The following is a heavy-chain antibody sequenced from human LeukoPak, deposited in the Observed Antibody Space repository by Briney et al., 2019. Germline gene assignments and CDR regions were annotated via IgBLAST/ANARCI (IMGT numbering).Heavy chain of an antibody. CDR1: GGSISNYY. J-gene: IGHJ4*02. V-gene: IGHV4-4*07. Sequence: SETLSLTCTVSGGSISNYYWNWIRQPAGKELEWIGRIYTSESTNYNPSLKSRVTMSVDTSKNQFALKLSYVTAADTAVYYCARSYYGSGSYNFDYWGQGTLVTVSS. CDR2: IYTSEST. D-gene: IGHD3-10*01. CDR3: ARSYYGSGSYNFDY.